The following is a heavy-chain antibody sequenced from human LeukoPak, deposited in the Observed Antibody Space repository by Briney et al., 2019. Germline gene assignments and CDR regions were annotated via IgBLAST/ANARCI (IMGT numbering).Heavy chain of an antibody. V-gene: IGHV4-34*01. CDR2: INHSGST. CDR3: ARGVGVVGYFDY. D-gene: IGHD2-2*01. CDR1: GGSFSGYY. J-gene: IGHJ4*02. Sequence: SETLSLTCAVYGGSFSGYYWSWIRQPPGKGLEWIGEINHSGSTNYNPSLKSRVTISVDTSKNQFSLKLSSVTAADTAVYYCARGVGVVGYFDYWGQGTLVTVSS.